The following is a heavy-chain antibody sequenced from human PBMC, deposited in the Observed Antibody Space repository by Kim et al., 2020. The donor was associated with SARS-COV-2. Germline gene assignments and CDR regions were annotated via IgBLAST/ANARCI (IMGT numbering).Heavy chain of an antibody. CDR1: GFSLSTSGMC. CDR2: IDWDDDK. CDR3: ARGPLWFGELRYYGMDV. Sequence: SGPTLVNPTQTLTLTCTFSGFSLSTSGMCVSWIRQPPGKALEWLARIDWDDDKYYSTSLKTRLTISKDTSKNQVVLTMTNMDPVDTATYYCARGPLWFGELRYYGMDVWGQGTTVTVSS. V-gene: IGHV2-70*11. J-gene: IGHJ6*02. D-gene: IGHD3-10*01.